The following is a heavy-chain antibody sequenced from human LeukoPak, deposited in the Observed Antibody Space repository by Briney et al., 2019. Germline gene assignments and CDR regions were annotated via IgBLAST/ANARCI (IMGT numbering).Heavy chain of an antibody. D-gene: IGHD6-19*01. CDR2: IYYSGST. CDR3: ARYEENSGWYSYYFDY. V-gene: IGHV4-39*01. CDR1: GGSISSSSYY. Sequence: SETLSLTCTVSGGSISSSSYYWGWIRQPPGKGLEWIGSIYYSGSTYYNPSLKSRVTISVDTSKNQFSLKLSSATAADTAVYYCARYEENSGWYSYYFDYWGQGTLVTVSS. J-gene: IGHJ4*02.